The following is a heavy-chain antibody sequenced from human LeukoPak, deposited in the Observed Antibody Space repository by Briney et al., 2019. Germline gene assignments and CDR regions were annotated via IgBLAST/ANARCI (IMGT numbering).Heavy chain of an antibody. CDR2: INTYNGNT. Sequence: GASVKVSCKASGYTFTSYGISWVRQAPGQGLEWMGWINTYNGNTNYAQKLQGRVTMTTDTSTSTAYMELRSLRSEDMAVYYYARGIYYDSSGYYYLGYWGQGTLVTVSS. D-gene: IGHD3-22*01. CDR3: ARGIYYDSSGYYYLGY. CDR1: GYTFTSYG. J-gene: IGHJ4*02. V-gene: IGHV1-18*03.